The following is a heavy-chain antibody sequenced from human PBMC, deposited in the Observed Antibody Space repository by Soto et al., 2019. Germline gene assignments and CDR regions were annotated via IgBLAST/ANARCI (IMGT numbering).Heavy chain of an antibody. Sequence: QVQLVQSGAEVKKPGSSVKVSCKASGGTFSSYAISWVRQAPGQGLEWMGGIIPIFGTANYAQKFQGRVTITADESTSKAYMELSSLRSEDTAVYYCARDGNRIAEAATVLYYYYGMDVWGQGTTVTVSS. CDR2: IIPIFGTA. D-gene: IGHD6-13*01. CDR1: GGTFSSYA. V-gene: IGHV1-69*01. CDR3: ARDGNRIAEAATVLYYYYGMDV. J-gene: IGHJ6*02.